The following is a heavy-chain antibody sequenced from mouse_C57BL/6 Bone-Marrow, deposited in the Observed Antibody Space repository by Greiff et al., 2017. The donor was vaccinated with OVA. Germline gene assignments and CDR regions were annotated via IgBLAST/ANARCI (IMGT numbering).Heavy chain of an antibody. Sequence: EVQLQESGAELVRPGASVKLSCTASGFNIKDDYMHWVKQRPEQGLEWIGWIDPENGDTEYASKFQGKATITADTSSNTAYLQLSSLTSEDTAVYYCTTAYEYAMDYWGQGTSVTVSS. D-gene: IGHD1-1*01. CDR1: GFNIKDDY. CDR2: IDPENGDT. CDR3: TTAYEYAMDY. J-gene: IGHJ4*01. V-gene: IGHV14-4*01.